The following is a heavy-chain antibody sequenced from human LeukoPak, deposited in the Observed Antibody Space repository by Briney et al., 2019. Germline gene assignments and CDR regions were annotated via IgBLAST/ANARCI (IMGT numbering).Heavy chain of an antibody. D-gene: IGHD3-3*01. Sequence: GGSLRLSCAASGFTFSSYGMHWVRQAPGKGLEWVAVIWYDGSSKYYADSVKGRFTISRDNSKNTLYLQMNSLRAEDTAVYYCAKDDRSGYIGHWGQGTLVTVSS. CDR3: AKDDRSGYIGH. CDR1: GFTFSSYG. CDR2: IWYDGSSK. J-gene: IGHJ4*02. V-gene: IGHV3-33*06.